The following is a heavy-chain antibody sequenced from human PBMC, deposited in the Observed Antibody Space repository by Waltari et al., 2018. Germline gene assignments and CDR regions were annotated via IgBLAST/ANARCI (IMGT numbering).Heavy chain of an antibody. CDR1: VVSITSNRHY. CDR3: ATYIGASLGTAAFDV. Sequence: QVQVQESGPGLVKPSETLSLPCSVSVVSITSNRHYWGWIRQPPGQGLEWIGTMSYSGATYSSQSLKSRVTISRDTSENQLSLKLGSVTAADTAVYYCATYIGASLGTAAFDVWGQGTTVTVSS. CDR2: MSYSGAT. J-gene: IGHJ3*01. V-gene: IGHV4-39*01. D-gene: IGHD5-12*01.